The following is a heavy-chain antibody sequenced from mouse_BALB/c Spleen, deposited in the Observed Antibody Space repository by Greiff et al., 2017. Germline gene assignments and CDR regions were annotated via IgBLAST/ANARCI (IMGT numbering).Heavy chain of an antibody. CDR3: TRSSTVVDPFAY. CDR2: IYPGNSDT. Sequence: EVKLQQSGTVLARPGASVKMSCKASGYSFTSYWMHWVKQRPGQGLEWIGAIYPGNSDTSYNQKFKGKAKLTAVTSASTAYMELSSLTNEDSAVYYCTRSSTVVDPFAYWGQGTLVTVSA. D-gene: IGHD1-1*01. V-gene: IGHV1-5*01. CDR1: GYSFTSYW. J-gene: IGHJ3*01.